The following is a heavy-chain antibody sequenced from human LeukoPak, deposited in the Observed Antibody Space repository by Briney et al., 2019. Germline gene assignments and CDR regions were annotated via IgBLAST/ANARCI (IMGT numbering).Heavy chain of an antibody. CDR1: GFTVSSNY. J-gene: IGHJ3*02. CDR2: ISYDGSNK. CDR3: ARDGDEYQLLPHDAFDI. Sequence: GGSLRLSCAASGFTVSSNYMSWVRQAPGKGLEWVAVISYDGSNKYYADSVKGRFTISRDNSKNTLYLQMNSLRAEDTAVYYCARDGDEYQLLPHDAFDIWGQGTMVTVSS. V-gene: IGHV3-30*03. D-gene: IGHD2-2*01.